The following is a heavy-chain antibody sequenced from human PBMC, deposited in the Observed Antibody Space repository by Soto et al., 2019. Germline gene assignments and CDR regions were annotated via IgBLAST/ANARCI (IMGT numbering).Heavy chain of an antibody. CDR3: AKDRVNHNSVWDPFDI. CDR2: MGGSNDDT. D-gene: IGHD1-20*01. Sequence: VQLLESGGGLVQPGGSLRLSCGASGFTFSIFAMSWVRQAPGKGLEWVSGMGGSNDDTYYADSVKGRFTISRDNPKNTLFRQMSRLSAEDTAVYFCAKDRVNHNSVWDPFDIWGQGTTVTVSS. V-gene: IGHV3-23*01. J-gene: IGHJ3*02. CDR1: GFTFSIFA.